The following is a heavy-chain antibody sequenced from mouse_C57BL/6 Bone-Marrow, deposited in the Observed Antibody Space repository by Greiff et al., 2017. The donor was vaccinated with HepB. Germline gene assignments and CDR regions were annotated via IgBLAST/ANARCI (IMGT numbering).Heavy chain of an antibody. CDR1: GFTFSDYG. CDR3: ARGTTVVDWYFDV. CDR2: ISSGSSTI. V-gene: IGHV5-17*01. J-gene: IGHJ1*03. D-gene: IGHD1-1*01. Sequence: EVQVVESGGGLVKPGGSLKLSCAASGFTFSDYGMHWVRQVPEKGLEWVAYISSGSSTIDYADTVKGRYTIARDNARNTLFLQMTSLRSEDTAMYYCARGTTVVDWYFDVWGTGTTVTVSS.